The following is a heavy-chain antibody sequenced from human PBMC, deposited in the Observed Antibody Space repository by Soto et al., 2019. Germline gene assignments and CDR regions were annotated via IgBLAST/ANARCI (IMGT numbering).Heavy chain of an antibody. CDR2: ISYDGSNK. CDR3: AKDPSMGYYDSSGYYSPFFDY. CDR1: GFTFSSYG. D-gene: IGHD3-22*01. Sequence: QVQLVESGGGVVQPGRSLRLSCAASGFTFSSYGMHWVRQAPGKGLEWVAVISYDGSNKYYADSVKGRFTISRDNSKNTLYLQMNSRRAEDTAVYYCAKDPSMGYYDSSGYYSPFFDYWGQGTLVTVSS. V-gene: IGHV3-30*18. J-gene: IGHJ4*02.